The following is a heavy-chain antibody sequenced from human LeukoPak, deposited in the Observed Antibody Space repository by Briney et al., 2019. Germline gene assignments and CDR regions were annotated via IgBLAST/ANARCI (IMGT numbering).Heavy chain of an antibody. CDR1: GYTFTDYY. V-gene: IGHV1-2*02. D-gene: IGHD6-19*01. J-gene: IGHJ4*02. CDR2: INPDSGGT. Sequence: ASVKVSCKASGYTFTDYYLQWVRQAPGQGLEWMGWINPDSGGTNYAQKFQGRVTMTRDTSISTAYMELSRLRSDDTAVYYCARDKSGNSGWYSYFDYWGQGTLVTVSS. CDR3: ARDKSGNSGWYSYFDY.